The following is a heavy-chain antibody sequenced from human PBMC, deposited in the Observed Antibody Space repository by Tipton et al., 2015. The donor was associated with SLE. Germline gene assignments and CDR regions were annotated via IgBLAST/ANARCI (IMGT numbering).Heavy chain of an antibody. Sequence: LRLSCTVSGGSISSYYWSWFRQPPGKGLEWIGYIYYSGSTNYNPSLKSRVTISVDTSKNQFSLKLSSVTAADTAVYYCARGWERGYFDYWGQGTLVTVSS. D-gene: IGHD1-1*01. CDR1: GGSISSYY. J-gene: IGHJ4*02. CDR3: ARGWERGYFDY. V-gene: IGHV4-59*08. CDR2: IYYSGST.